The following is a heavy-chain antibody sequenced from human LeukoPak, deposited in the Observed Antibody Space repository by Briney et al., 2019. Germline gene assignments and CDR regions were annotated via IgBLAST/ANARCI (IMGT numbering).Heavy chain of an antibody. CDR3: ARLVGAGFDY. CDR2: INHSGIT. CDR1: GYSISSGYY. V-gene: IGHV4-38-2*01. Sequence: SETLSLTCAVSGYSISSGYYWGWIRQPPGKGLEWIGNINHSGITYNNPPLKIRVTIAVDTSKNQFSLKLRSVTAADTAVYYCARLVGAGFDYWGQGTLVTVSS. J-gene: IGHJ4*02. D-gene: IGHD1-26*01.